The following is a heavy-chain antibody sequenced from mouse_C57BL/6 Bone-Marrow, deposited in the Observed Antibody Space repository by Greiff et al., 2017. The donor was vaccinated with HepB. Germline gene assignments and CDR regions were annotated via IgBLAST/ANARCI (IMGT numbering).Heavy chain of an antibody. J-gene: IGHJ2*01. Sequence: VQLQQSGPELVKPGASVKISCKASGYSFTDYNMNWVKQSNGKSLEWIGVINPNYGTTSYNQKFKGKATLTVDQSSSTAYMQLNSLTSEDSAVYDCARMGDLIYYYGSSPFDYWGQGTTLTVSS. V-gene: IGHV1-39*01. CDR3: ARMGDLIYYYGSSPFDY. CDR1: GYSFTDYN. D-gene: IGHD1-1*01. CDR2: INPNYGTT.